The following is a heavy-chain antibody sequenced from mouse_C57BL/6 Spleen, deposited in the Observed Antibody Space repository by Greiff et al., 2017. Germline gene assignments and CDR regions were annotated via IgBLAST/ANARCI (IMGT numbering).Heavy chain of an antibody. CDR3: ARNGGLRPSAWFAY. D-gene: IGHD2-4*01. J-gene: IGHJ3*01. Sequence: EVQLQQSGPELVKPGASVKISCKASGYTFTDYYMNWVKQSHGKSLEWIGDINPNNGGTSYNQKFKGKATLTVDKSSSTAYMELRSLTSEDSAVYYCARNGGLRPSAWFAYWGQGTLVTVSA. V-gene: IGHV1-26*01. CDR2: INPNNGGT. CDR1: GYTFTDYY.